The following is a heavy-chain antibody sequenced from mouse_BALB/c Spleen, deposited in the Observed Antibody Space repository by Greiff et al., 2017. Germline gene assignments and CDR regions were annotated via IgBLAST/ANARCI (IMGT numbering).Heavy chain of an antibody. J-gene: IGHJ2*01. CDR2: IDPANGNT. CDR3: ARDGNYPYYLDY. CDR1: GFNIKDTY. V-gene: IGHV14-3*02. D-gene: IGHD2-1*01. Sequence: VQLQQSGAELVKPGASVKLSCTASGFNIKDTYMHWVKQRPEQGLEWIGRIDPANGNTKYDPKFQGKATITADTSSNTAYLQLSSLTSEDTAVYYCARDGNYPYYLDYWGQGTTLTVSS.